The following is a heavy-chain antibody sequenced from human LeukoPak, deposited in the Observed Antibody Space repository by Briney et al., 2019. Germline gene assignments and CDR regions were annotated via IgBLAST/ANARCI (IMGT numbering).Heavy chain of an antibody. J-gene: IGHJ6*03. Sequence: PSETLSLTCAVYGGSFSGYYWNWIRQPPGEGLEWIGEINHSGSTNYNPSLKSRVTISVDTSKNQFSLKVNSVTAADTAVYYCARRSGAADGYNYDYYYCMDVWGRGTTVTVSS. CDR2: INHSGST. CDR1: GGSFSGYY. CDR3: ARRSGAADGYNYDYYYCMDV. V-gene: IGHV4-34*01. D-gene: IGHD5-24*01.